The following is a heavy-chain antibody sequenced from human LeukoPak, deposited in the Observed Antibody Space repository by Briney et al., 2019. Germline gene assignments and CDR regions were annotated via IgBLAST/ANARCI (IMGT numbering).Heavy chain of an antibody. CDR3: ARDSTIVGATTSDY. CDR2: ISSSSSYI. Sequence: PGGSLRLSCAASGFTFSSYSMNWVRQAPGKGLEWVSSISSSSSYIYYADLVKGRFTISRDNAKNSLYLQMNSLRAEDTAVYYCARDSTIVGATTSDYWGQGTLVTVSS. CDR1: GFTFSSYS. V-gene: IGHV3-21*01. D-gene: IGHD1-26*01. J-gene: IGHJ4*02.